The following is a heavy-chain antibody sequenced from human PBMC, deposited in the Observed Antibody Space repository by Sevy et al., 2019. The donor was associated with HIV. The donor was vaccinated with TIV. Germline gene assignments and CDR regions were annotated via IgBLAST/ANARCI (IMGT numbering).Heavy chain of an antibody. V-gene: IGHV3-48*03. CDR1: GFTFSSYQ. CDR3: AREGLGGFLTSLDY. Sequence: GGSLRLSCAASGFTFSSYQMNWVRQAPGKGLEWISYINISPNTIYYADSVKGRFTISRDNAKNSLYLQMNTLRAEDTAVYYCAREGLGGFLTSLDYWGQGTLVTVSS. J-gene: IGHJ4*02. CDR2: INISPNTI. D-gene: IGHD2-15*01.